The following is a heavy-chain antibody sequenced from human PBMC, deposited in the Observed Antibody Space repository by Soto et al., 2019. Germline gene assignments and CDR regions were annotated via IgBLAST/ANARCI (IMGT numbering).Heavy chain of an antibody. J-gene: IGHJ5*02. CDR1: GASISGFD. Sequence: SETLTLTCTVSGASISGFDWSWIRKSAGKGLEWIGRIYATGTTDYNPSLKSRVMMSVDTSKKQFSLKLGSVTAADTAVYYCVRDGTYPLRDWFDPWGQGTSVTVSS. CDR2: IYATGTT. D-gene: IGHD1-7*01. V-gene: IGHV4-4*07. CDR3: VRDGTYPLRDWFDP.